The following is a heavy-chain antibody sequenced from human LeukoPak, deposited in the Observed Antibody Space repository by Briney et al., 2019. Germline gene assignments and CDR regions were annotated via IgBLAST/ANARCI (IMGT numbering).Heavy chain of an antibody. CDR3: ARVQRITMIVVERRYYYYMDV. J-gene: IGHJ6*03. Sequence: PSETLSLTCTVSGYSISSGYYWGWIRQPPGKGLEWIGSIYHSGSTYYNPSLKSRVTISVDTSKNQFSLKLSSVTAADTAVYYCARVQRITMIVVERRYYYYMDVWGKGTTVTVSS. CDR1: GYSISSGYY. D-gene: IGHD3-22*01. V-gene: IGHV4-38-2*02. CDR2: IYHSGST.